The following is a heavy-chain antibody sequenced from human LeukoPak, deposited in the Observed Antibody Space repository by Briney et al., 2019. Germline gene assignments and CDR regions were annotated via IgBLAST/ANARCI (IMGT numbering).Heavy chain of an antibody. Sequence: PGGSLRLSCAASGFTFSSYGMHWVRQAPGEGLEWVAVIWYDGSNKYYADSVKGRFTISRDNSKNTLYLQMNSLRAEDTAVYYCAREGAPTLLWFGGLHTYNWFDPWGQGTLVTVSS. V-gene: IGHV3-33*01. CDR1: GFTFSSYG. CDR3: AREGAPTLLWFGGLHTYNWFDP. CDR2: IWYDGSNK. J-gene: IGHJ5*02. D-gene: IGHD3-10*01.